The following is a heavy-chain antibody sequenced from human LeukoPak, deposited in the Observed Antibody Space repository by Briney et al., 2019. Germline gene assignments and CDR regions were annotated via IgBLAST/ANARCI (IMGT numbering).Heavy chain of an antibody. Sequence: QAGGSLRLSCAASGFTFSTYAMHWVRQAPGKGLEYVSAISSNGGSTYYANSVKGRFTISRDNSKNTLYLQMGSLRSEDMAVYYCARGRGIAAGGVDYWGQGTLVSVSS. CDR2: ISSNGGST. CDR1: GFTFSTYA. D-gene: IGHD6-13*01. J-gene: IGHJ4*02. V-gene: IGHV3-64*01. CDR3: ARGRGIAAGGVDY.